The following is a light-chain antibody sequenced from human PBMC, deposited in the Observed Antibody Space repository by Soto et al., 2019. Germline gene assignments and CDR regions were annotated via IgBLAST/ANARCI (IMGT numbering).Light chain of an antibody. V-gene: IGKV3-20*01. Sequence: LFTPPPVPQALTPGTRGIISCSASQGVSSSYFAWYQQKPDQPPRLLIYGASNRATGIPDRFSGSGSGTDFTLTSTIQEPEDSAVYFCQQYDSSPYTFAQG. CDR2: GAS. J-gene: IGKJ2*01. CDR3: QQYDSSPYT. CDR1: QGVSSSY.